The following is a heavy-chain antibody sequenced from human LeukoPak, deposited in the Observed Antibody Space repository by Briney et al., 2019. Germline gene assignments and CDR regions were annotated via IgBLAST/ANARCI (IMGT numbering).Heavy chain of an antibody. CDR3: ARLRADSSGSYYFDY. CDR2: ISSSGGTI. CDR1: GFTFSDYY. V-gene: IGHV3-11*01. J-gene: IGHJ4*02. D-gene: IGHD3-22*01. Sequence: GGSLRLSCAASGFTFSDYYMSWIRQAPGEGLEWISYISSSGGTISYADSVKGRFTNSRDIAKNSLYLQMNSLRAEDTAVYYCARLRADSSGSYYFDYWGQGTLVTVSS.